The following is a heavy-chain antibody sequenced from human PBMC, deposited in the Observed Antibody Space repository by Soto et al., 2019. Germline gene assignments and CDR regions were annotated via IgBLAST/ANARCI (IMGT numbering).Heavy chain of an antibody. CDR1: GFTFSSYT. V-gene: IGHV3-23*01. CDR2: ISGSGGSP. J-gene: IGHJ4*01. CDR3: TKARCSGDTCYVPDY. D-gene: IGHD2-15*01. Sequence: EVRVLESGGGLVQPGGSLRLSCAASGFTFSSYTMAWVRQAPGKGLEWVSSISGSGGSPYYADSVQGRFTISRDNYKNTVSLQMNSLRAEDTATYYCTKARCSGDTCYVPDYWGHGTLVIVSS.